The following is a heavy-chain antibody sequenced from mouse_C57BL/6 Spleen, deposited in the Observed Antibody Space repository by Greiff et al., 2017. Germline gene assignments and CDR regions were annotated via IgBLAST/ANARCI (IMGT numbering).Heavy chain of an antibody. D-gene: IGHD2-1*01. CDR1: GFTFSSYA. CDR3: ARGGGGKKPFAY. CDR2: ISDGGSYT. V-gene: IGHV5-4*01. Sequence: EVQLVESGGGLVKPGGSLKLSCAASGFTFSSYAMSWVRQTPEKRLEWVATISDGGSYTYYPDNVKGRFTISRDNAKNNLYLQMSHLKSEDTAMYYCARGGGGKKPFAYWGQGTLVTVSA. J-gene: IGHJ3*01.